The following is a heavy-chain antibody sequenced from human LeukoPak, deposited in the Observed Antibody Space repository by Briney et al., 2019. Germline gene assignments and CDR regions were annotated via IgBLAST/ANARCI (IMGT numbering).Heavy chain of an antibody. D-gene: IGHD3-22*01. CDR3: ARDYPYYDSSGYLDDYXXXXXXXTVSXXXXSAPTTFQ. J-gene: IGHJ1*01. V-gene: IGHV3-48*04. CDR2: ISSSSSTI. Sequence: GGSLRLSCAASGFTFSSYSMNWVRQAPGKGLEWVSYISSSSSTIYYADSVKGRFTISRDNAKNSLYLQMNSLRAEDTAVYYCARDYPYYDSSGYLDDYXXXXXXXTVSXXXXSAPTTFQ. CDR1: GFTFSSYS.